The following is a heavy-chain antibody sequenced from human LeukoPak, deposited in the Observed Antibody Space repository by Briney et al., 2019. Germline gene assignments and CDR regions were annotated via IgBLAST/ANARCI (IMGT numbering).Heavy chain of an antibody. Sequence: GTSLRLSCAASGFNLGNHGMHWVRQAPGKGLEWVAIIFSNGVNKYCADSMKGRFTNSRDTSKNTLFLEMESLRTEDTAVYYCARHRGSIFEGYMDVWGKGTTVTVSS. CDR1: GFNLGNHG. V-gene: IGHV3-33*01. CDR2: IFSNGVNK. CDR3: ARHRGSIFEGYMDV. D-gene: IGHD3-9*01. J-gene: IGHJ6*03.